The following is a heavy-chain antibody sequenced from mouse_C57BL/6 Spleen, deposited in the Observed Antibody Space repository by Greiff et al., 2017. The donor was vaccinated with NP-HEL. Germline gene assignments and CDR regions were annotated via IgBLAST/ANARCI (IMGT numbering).Heavy chain of an antibody. D-gene: IGHD2-4*01. V-gene: IGHV1-5*01. CDR3: TRSGVYYDYDDWYFDV. J-gene: IGHJ1*03. CDR1: GYTFTSYW. Sequence: EVKVVESGTVLARPGASVKMSCKTSGYTFTSYWVHWVKQRPGQGLEWIGAIYPGNSDTSYNQKFKGKAKLTAVTSASTAYMELSSLTNEDSAVYYCTRSGVYYDYDDWYFDVWGTGTTVTVSS. CDR2: IYPGNSDT.